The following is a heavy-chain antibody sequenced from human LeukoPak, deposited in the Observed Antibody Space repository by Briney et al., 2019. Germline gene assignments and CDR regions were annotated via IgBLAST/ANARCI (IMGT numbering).Heavy chain of an antibody. D-gene: IGHD2-15*01. J-gene: IGHJ4*02. Sequence: PGGPLRLSCAASGFTFSSYSMNWVRQAPGKGLEWVSSISSSSSYIYYADSVKGRFTISRDNAKNSLYLQMNSLRAEDTAVYYCARGAPEGCSGGSCYSLGLTHLDYWGQGTLVTVSS. V-gene: IGHV3-21*01. CDR3: ARGAPEGCSGGSCYSLGLTHLDY. CDR2: ISSSSSYI. CDR1: GFTFSSYS.